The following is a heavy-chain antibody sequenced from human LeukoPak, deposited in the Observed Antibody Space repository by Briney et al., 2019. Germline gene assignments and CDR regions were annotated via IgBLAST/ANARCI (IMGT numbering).Heavy chain of an antibody. D-gene: IGHD5-12*01. V-gene: IGHV1-2*02. CDR3: ASDSGYIVATYYFDY. J-gene: IGHJ4*02. Sequence: GASVKVSCKASGYTFTGHYMHWVRQAPGQGLEWMGWINPNSGGTNYAQKFQGRVTMTRDTSISTAYMELSRLRSDDTAVYYCASDSGYIVATYYFDYWGQGTLVTVSS. CDR1: GYTFTGHY. CDR2: INPNSGGT.